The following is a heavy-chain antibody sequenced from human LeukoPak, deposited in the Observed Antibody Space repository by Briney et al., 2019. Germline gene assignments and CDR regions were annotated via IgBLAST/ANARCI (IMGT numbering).Heavy chain of an antibody. Sequence: GGSLRLSRAASGFTFSSYSMNWVRQAPGKGLEWVSSISSSSSYIYYADSVKGRFTISRDNSKNTLYLQMNSLRAEDTAVYYCAKDFEGFGELWGTFDYWGQGTLVTVSS. J-gene: IGHJ4*02. CDR2: ISSSSSYI. V-gene: IGHV3-21*04. CDR1: GFTFSSYS. CDR3: AKDFEGFGELWGTFDY. D-gene: IGHD3-10*01.